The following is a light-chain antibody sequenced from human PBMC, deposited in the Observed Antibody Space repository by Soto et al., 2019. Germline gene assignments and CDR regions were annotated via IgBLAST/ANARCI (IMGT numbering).Light chain of an antibody. Sequence: QPVLTQSPSASASLGASVKLTCTLSSGHSSYALAWHQQQPEKGPRYLMNLNSDGSYSKGDGIPDRFSGSSSGAERYLTISSLQSEEEADYYCQTWGTGIRVFGAGTKLTAL. V-gene: IGLV4-69*02. CDR1: SGHSSYA. J-gene: IGLJ2*01. CDR2: LNSDGSY. CDR3: QTWGTGIRV.